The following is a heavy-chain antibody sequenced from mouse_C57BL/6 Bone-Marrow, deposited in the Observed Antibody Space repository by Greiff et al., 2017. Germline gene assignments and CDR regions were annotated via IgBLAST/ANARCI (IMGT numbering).Heavy chain of an antibody. Sequence: VQGVESGAELARPGASVKLSCKASGYTFTSYGISWVKQRTGQGLEWIGEIYPRSGNTYYNEKFKGKATLTADKSSSTAYMELRSLTSEDSAVYFCARWGPLRFLFAYWGQGTLVTVSA. V-gene: IGHV1-81*01. CDR2: IYPRSGNT. CDR3: ARWGPLRFLFAY. D-gene: IGHD1-1*01. CDR1: GYTFTSYG. J-gene: IGHJ3*01.